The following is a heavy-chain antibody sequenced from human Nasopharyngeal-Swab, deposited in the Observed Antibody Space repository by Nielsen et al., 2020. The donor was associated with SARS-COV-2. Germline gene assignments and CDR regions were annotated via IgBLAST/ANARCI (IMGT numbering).Heavy chain of an antibody. D-gene: IGHD6-19*01. CDR3: ARHWVIAVAGISYFDY. Sequence: SETLSLTCTVSGGSISSYYWSWIRQPPGKGLEWIGYIYYSGSTNYNPSLKSRVTISVDTSKNQFSLKLSSVTAADTAVYYCARHWVIAVAGISYFDYWGQGTLVTVSS. CDR1: GGSISSYY. V-gene: IGHV4-59*08. J-gene: IGHJ4*02. CDR2: IYYSGST.